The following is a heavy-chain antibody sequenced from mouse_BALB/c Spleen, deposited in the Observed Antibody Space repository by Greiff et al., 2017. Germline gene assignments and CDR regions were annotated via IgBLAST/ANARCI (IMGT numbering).Heavy chain of an antibody. CDR3: ASNYYGYYAMDY. J-gene: IGHJ4*01. CDR2: IDPANGNT. CDR1: GFNIKDTY. V-gene: IGHV14-3*02. D-gene: IGHD1-2*01. Sequence: VQLKQSGAELVKPGASVKLSCTASGFNIKDTYMHWVKQRPEQGLEWIGRIDPANGNTKYDPKFQGKATITADTSSNTAYLQLSSLTSEDTAVYYCASNYYGYYAMDYWGQGTSVTVSS.